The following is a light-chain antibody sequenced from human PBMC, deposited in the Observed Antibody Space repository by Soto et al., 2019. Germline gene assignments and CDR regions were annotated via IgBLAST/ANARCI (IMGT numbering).Light chain of an antibody. CDR3: QRYNSAPRT. V-gene: IGKV1-27*01. J-gene: IGKJ1*01. CDR1: QGISNY. Sequence: DIQMTQSPSSLTASVGDRVTITCRASQGISNYLAWYQQQPGKVPRLLIYAASTLQSGVPSRFSGSGSGTDFTLTISSLQPEDVATYYCQRYNSAPRTFGPGIKVEIK. CDR2: AAS.